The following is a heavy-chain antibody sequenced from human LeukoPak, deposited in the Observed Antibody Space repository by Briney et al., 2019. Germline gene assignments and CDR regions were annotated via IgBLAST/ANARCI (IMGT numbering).Heavy chain of an antibody. CDR1: GGSISSSSYY. CDR2: IYYSGST. Sequence: SETLSLTCTGSGGSISSSSYYWGWIRQPPGKGLEWIGCIYYSGSTYYNPSPKSRVTISVDTSKNQFSLKLSSVTAADTAVYYCARGYYYDSSGYPMVAFDIWGQGTMVTVSS. V-gene: IGHV4-39*07. D-gene: IGHD3-22*01. J-gene: IGHJ3*02. CDR3: ARGYYYDSSGYPMVAFDI.